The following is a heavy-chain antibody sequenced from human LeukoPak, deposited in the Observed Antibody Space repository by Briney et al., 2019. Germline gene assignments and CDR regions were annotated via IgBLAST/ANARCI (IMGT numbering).Heavy chain of an antibody. CDR1: GFTFDDYA. J-gene: IGHJ4*02. CDR2: ISWDGGST. Sequence: PGGSLRLSCAASGFTFDDYAMHWVRQAPGKGLEWVSLISWDGGSTYYADSVKGRFTISRDNNKSSLYLQMNSLRAEDTALYYCANPEGYWGQGTLVTVSS. CDR3: ANPEGY. V-gene: IGHV3-43D*03.